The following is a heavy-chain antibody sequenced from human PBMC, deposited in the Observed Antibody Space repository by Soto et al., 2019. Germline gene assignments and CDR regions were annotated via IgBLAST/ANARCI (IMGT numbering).Heavy chain of an antibody. D-gene: IGHD6-19*01. Sequence: AAVNGSCEESGYAFTRSVVNWVPLANGQGLKWMGWMNPNSGNTGYAQKFQGRVTMTRNTSISTAYMELSSLRSDDTAVYYCSRGPIVVAGPAYSDQGTLAIVSS. CDR2: MNPNSGNT. CDR3: SRGPIVVAGPAY. J-gene: IGHJ4*02. CDR1: GYAFTRSV. V-gene: IGHV1-8*01.